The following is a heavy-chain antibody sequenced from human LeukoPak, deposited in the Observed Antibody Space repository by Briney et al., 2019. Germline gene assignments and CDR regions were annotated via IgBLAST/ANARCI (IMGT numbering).Heavy chain of an antibody. V-gene: IGHV3-74*01. J-gene: IGHJ4*02. CDR2: INGDGSRT. D-gene: IGHD6-19*01. Sequence: GGSLRLSCAASGFTFSSYWMHWVRQAPGKGLVWVSRINGDGSRTNCADSVKGRFTISRDNAKNTLYLQMNSLRAEDTAVYYCARRIGYSSGHSAVYYFDYWGQGTLVTVSS. CDR3: ARRIGYSSGHSAVYYFDY. CDR1: GFTFSSYW.